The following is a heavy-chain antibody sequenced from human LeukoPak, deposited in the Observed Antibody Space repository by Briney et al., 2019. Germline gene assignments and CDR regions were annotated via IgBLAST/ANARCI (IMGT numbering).Heavy chain of an antibody. J-gene: IGHJ4*02. CDR3: ARCGYSYGYCDY. Sequence: SSETLSLTCTVSGYSISSGYYWGWIRQPPGKGLGWIGEINHSGSTNYNPSLKSRVTISVDTSKNQFSLKLSSVTAADTAVYYCARCGYSYGYCDYWGQGTLVTVSS. D-gene: IGHD5-18*01. CDR2: INHSGST. V-gene: IGHV4-38-2*02. CDR1: GYSISSGYY.